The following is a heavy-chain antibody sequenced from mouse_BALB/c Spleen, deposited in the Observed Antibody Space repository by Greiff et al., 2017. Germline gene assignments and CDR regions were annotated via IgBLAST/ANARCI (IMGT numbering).Heavy chain of an antibody. D-gene: IGHD1-1*01. V-gene: IGHV14-1*02. CDR2: IDPENGNT. J-gene: IGHJ4*01. CDR1: GFNIKDYY. Sequence: EVQLQESGAELVRPGALVKLSCKASGFNIKDYYMHWVKQRPEQGLEWIGWIDPENGNTIYDPKFQGKASITADTSSNTAYLQLSSLTSEDTAVYYCARSRTTVVARNYAMDDWGEGTSVTVSA. CDR3: ARSRTTVVARNYAMDD.